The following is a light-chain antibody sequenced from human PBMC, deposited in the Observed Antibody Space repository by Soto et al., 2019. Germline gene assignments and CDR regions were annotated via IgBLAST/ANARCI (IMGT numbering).Light chain of an antibody. CDR2: DVN. CDR3: QSYDSDVSAWV. J-gene: IGLJ3*02. Sequence: QSALTQPRSVSGSPGQSVTISCTGTSSDVGAYNYVSWFQQHPGKAPKLMISDVNKRPSGVPDRFSGSKSGTSASLAITGLQSEDEAAYYCQSYDSDVSAWVFGGGTKLTVL. CDR1: SSDVGAYNY. V-gene: IGLV2-11*01.